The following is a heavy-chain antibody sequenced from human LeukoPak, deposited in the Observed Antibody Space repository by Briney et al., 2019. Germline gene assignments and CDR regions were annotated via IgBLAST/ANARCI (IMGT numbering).Heavy chain of an antibody. D-gene: IGHD3-22*01. Sequence: GGSLRLSCAASGFTFSSYAMSWVRQAPGKGLEWVSAISGSGGSTYYGDSVKGRFTISRDNSKNTLYLQMNSLRAEDTPIYYCARWPLTYYYDSSGYPNDAFDIWGQRTMVTVSS. CDR2: ISGSGGST. CDR3: ARWPLTYYYDSSGYPNDAFDI. V-gene: IGHV3-23*01. CDR1: GFTFSSYA. J-gene: IGHJ3*02.